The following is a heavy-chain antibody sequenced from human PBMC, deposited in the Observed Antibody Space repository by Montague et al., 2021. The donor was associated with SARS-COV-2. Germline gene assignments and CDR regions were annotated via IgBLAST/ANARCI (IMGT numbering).Heavy chain of an antibody. D-gene: IGHD4-23*01. Sequence: VKTTQTLTLTCTFSGVSLSTSGMCVSWIRQPPGKALEWLTLIDWDDDKYYSTSLKTRLTISKDTSKNQVVLTMTNMDPVVTATYYCARSYGTTVVTRAFDYWGQGTLVTVSS. CDR3: ARSYGTTVVTRAFDY. CDR2: IDWDDDK. CDR1: GVSLSTSGMC. J-gene: IGHJ4*02. V-gene: IGHV2-70*01.